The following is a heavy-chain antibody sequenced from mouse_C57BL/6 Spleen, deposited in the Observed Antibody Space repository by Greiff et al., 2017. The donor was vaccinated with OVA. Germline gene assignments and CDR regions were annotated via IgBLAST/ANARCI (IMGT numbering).Heavy chain of an antibody. J-gene: IGHJ2*01. CDR3: ARANWDFDY. Sequence: EVQLQESGPGLVKPSQPLSLTCSVTGYSITSGYYWNWIRQFPGNKLEWMGYISYDGSNNYNPSLKNRISITRDTSKNQFFLKLNSVTTEDTATYYCARANWDFDYWGQGTTLTVSS. D-gene: IGHD4-1*01. V-gene: IGHV3-6*01. CDR2: ISYDGSN. CDR1: GYSITSGYY.